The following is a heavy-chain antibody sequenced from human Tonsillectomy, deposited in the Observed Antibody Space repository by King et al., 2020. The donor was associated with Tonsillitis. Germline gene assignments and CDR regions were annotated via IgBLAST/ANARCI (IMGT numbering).Heavy chain of an antibody. CDR1: GFTFSSYS. D-gene: IGHD3-10*01. J-gene: IGHJ4*02. V-gene: IGHV3-21*01. CDR3: ASGSGQLGIDY. CDR2: ISSSSSYI. Sequence: VQLVESGGGLVKPGGSLRLSCAASGFTFSSYSMNWVRQAPGKGLEWVSSISSSSSYIYYADSVKGRFTISRDNAKNSLYLQMNSLRAGDTAVYYCASGSGQLGIDYWGQGTLVTVSS.